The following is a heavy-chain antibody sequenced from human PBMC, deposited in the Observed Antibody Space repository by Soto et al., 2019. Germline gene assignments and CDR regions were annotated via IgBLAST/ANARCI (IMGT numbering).Heavy chain of an antibody. D-gene: IGHD2-21*02. CDR1: GGSISSGDYY. Sequence: QVQLQESGPGLVKPSQTLSLTCTVSGGSISSGDYYWSWIRQPPGKGLEWIGYIYYSGSTYYNPSIKSRVTISVDTSKTQFSPKLSSVTAAATAVYYGARAMVVTQNWFDPWGQGTLVTVSS. J-gene: IGHJ5*02. V-gene: IGHV4-30-4*01. CDR3: ARAMVVTQNWFDP. CDR2: IYYSGST.